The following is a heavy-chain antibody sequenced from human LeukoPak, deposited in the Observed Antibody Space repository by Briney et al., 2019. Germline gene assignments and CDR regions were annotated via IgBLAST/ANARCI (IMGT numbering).Heavy chain of an antibody. CDR3: ARGYSGDYYYYYYMDV. J-gene: IGHJ6*03. Sequence: GGSLRLSCAASGFTFSSYGMHWVRQAPGQGLEWVAFIRYDGSNKYYADSVKGRFTISRDNAKNSLYLQMNSLRAEDTAVYYCARGYSGDYYYYYYMDVWGKGTTVTVSS. V-gene: IGHV3-30*02. D-gene: IGHD5-18*01. CDR1: GFTFSSYG. CDR2: IRYDGSNK.